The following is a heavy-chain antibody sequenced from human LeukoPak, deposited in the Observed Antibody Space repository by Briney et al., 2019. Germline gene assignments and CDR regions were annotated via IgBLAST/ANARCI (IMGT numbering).Heavy chain of an antibody. V-gene: IGHV4-4*02. CDR1: GFTFSDSW. J-gene: IGHJ6*03. D-gene: IGHD3-10*01. CDR2: IHHSGRT. Sequence: GSLRLSCAASGFTFSDSWMNWVRQPPGKGLEWIGEIHHSGRTNYNPPLKSRVTILVDESKNQFSLKLSSVTAADTAVYYCARLRGFGADYYYYYMDVWGKGTTVTVSS. CDR3: ARLRGFGADYYYYYMDV.